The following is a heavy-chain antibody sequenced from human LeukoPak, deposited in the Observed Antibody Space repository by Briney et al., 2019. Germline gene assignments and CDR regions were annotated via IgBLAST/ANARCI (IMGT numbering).Heavy chain of an antibody. CDR1: GFTFSSYS. D-gene: IGHD2-15*01. J-gene: IGHJ4*02. CDR3: AQKGGTDH. V-gene: IGHV3-21*01. Sequence: GGSLRLSCAASGFTFSSYSMNWVRQAPGKGLEWVSSISSSSSYIYYADSVKGRFTISRDNAKNSLYLQMSSLRDEDTAVYYCAQKGGTDHWGQGTLVTVSS. CDR2: ISSSSSYI.